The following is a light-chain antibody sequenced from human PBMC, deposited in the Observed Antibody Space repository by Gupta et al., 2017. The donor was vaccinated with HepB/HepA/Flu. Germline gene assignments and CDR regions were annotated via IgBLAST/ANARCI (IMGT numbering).Light chain of an antibody. CDR3: QSYDNSLSALYV. CDR2: GNS. V-gene: IGLV1-40*01. J-gene: IGLJ1*01. Sequence: QSVLTQPPSVSGAPGQRVTISCTGSSPNIGAGYDVHWYKHFPGTAPKLLIYGNSHRPSGVPDRFSGSNSGTSASLAITGLQAEDEADYYCQSYDNSLSALYVFGTGTKVTVL. CDR1: SPNIGAGYD.